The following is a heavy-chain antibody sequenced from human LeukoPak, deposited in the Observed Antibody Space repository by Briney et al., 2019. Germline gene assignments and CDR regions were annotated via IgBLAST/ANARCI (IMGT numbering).Heavy chain of an antibody. D-gene: IGHD6-19*01. J-gene: IGHJ4*02. CDR1: GYTFTSYG. CDR2: ISAYNGNT. Sequence: GASVKVSCKASGYTFTSYGISWVRQAPGQGLEWMGWISAYNGNTNYAQKLQGRVTMTTDTSTSTAYMELRSLRSDDTAVYYCARTTIRNFQWLPTSMGHYFDYWGQGTLVTVSS. CDR3: ARTTIRNFQWLPTSMGHYFDY. V-gene: IGHV1-18*01.